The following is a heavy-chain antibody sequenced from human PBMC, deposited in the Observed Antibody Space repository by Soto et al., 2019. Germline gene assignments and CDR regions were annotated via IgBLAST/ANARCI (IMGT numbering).Heavy chain of an antibody. J-gene: IGHJ6*02. Sequence: GESLKISCKGSGYRFTSYWIGWVRQMPGNGLEWMGIIYPGDSDTRYSPSFRGQVTISADKSISTAYLQWSSLKASDTAMYYRARRGDSCSIAGCMDGWGQGTTVTVAS. V-gene: IGHV5-51*01. D-gene: IGHD6-6*01. CDR1: GYRFTSYW. CDR2: IYPGDSDT. CDR3: ARRGDSCSIAGCMDG.